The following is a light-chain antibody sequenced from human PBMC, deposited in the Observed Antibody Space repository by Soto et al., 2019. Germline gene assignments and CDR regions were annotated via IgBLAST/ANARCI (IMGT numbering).Light chain of an antibody. CDR1: QSVSSNY. J-gene: IGKJ1*01. Sequence: PVEIATLSCMASQSVSSNYLAWYQQKPGQAPRLLIFGASTRATGIPDRFSGSGSETDLTLTISRLEPEDFAVYYCQQYNNWPWTFGQGTKVDIK. V-gene: IGKV3-20*01. CDR3: QQYNNWPWT. CDR2: GAS.